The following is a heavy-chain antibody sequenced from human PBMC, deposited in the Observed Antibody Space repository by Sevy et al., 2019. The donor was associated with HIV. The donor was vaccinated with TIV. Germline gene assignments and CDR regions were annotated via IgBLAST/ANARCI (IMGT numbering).Heavy chain of an antibody. CDR2: LSFGCGKI. D-gene: IGHD2-2*01. CDR3: AREGCSRPHDY. V-gene: IGHV3-23*01. Sequence: GGSLRLSCAASGFAFYDYSMSWIRQAPGKGLEWVATLSFGCGKINYADSVKGRFTISRDNSKNSFYLEMDNLRVEDTALYYCAREGCSRPHDYWGQGTRVTVSS. CDR1: GFAFYDYS. J-gene: IGHJ4*02.